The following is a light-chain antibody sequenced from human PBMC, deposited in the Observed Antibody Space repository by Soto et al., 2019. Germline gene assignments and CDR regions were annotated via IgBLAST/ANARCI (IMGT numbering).Light chain of an antibody. V-gene: IGLV2-14*01. CDR3: SSYTSSSTNYV. Sequence: QSVLTQPASLSGSPGQSITISCTGTISDVGGYNYVSWYQQHPGKAPKLMIYEVSNRPSGVSNRFSGSKSGNTASLTISGLQAEDEADYYCSSYTSSSTNYVFGTGTKVNVL. J-gene: IGLJ1*01. CDR1: ISDVGGYNY. CDR2: EVS.